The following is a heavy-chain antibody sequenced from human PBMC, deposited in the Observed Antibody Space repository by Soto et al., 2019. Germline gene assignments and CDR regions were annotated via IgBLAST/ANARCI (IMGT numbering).Heavy chain of an antibody. J-gene: IGHJ5*02. CDR2: ISGSGGST. D-gene: IGHD2-15*01. CDR1: GFTFSSYA. Sequence: PGGSLRLSCAASGFTFSSYAMSWVRQAPGKGLEWVSAISGSGGSTYYADSVKGRFTISRDNSKNTLYLQMNSLRAEDTAVYYCAKDLVVVAAKSNWFDPWGQGTLVTVSS. V-gene: IGHV3-23*01. CDR3: AKDLVVVAAKSNWFDP.